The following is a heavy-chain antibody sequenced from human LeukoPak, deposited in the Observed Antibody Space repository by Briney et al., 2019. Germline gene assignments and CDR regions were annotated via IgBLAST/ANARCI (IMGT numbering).Heavy chain of an antibody. V-gene: IGHV4-39*07. D-gene: IGHD3-22*01. CDR3: ARDRFPHYDSSGYRGEAFDI. CDR1: GGSISSSSYY. J-gene: IGHJ3*02. CDR2: IYYSGST. Sequence: SETLSLTCTVSGGSISSSSYYWGWFRQPPGKGLEWIGSIYYSGSTYYNPSLKSRVTISVDTSKNQFSLKLSSVTAADTAVYYCARDRFPHYDSSGYRGEAFDIWGQGTMVTVSS.